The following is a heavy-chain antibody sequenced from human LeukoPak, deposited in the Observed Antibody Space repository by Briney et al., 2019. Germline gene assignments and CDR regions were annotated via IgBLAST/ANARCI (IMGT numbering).Heavy chain of an antibody. Sequence: PGGSLRLSCAASGFTFSSYGMHWVRQAPGKGLEWVAVIWYDGSNKYYADSVKGRFTISRDNSKNTLYLQMNSLRAEDTAVYYCAREHYYDSSGEGAFDIWGQGTMVTVSS. CDR1: GFTFSSYG. V-gene: IGHV3-33*01. J-gene: IGHJ3*02. CDR3: AREHYYDSSGEGAFDI. D-gene: IGHD3-22*01. CDR2: IWYDGSNK.